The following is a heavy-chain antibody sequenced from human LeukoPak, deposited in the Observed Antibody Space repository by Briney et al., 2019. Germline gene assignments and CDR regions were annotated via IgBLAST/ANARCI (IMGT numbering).Heavy chain of an antibody. V-gene: IGHV5-51*01. CDR1: GYSFISYS. D-gene: IGHD3-3*01. CDR2: IYPDVSDT. CDR3: ARQYYDFWSGYPRQTYYFDY. Sequence: GAALKISCKGLGYSFISYSIGWVRQMPGKGLEWMGIIYPDVSDTRYSPSFQGQVTISADKSFSTAYLQWSSLKASDTAMYYCARQYYDFWSGYPRQTYYFDYWGQGTLVTVSS. J-gene: IGHJ4*02.